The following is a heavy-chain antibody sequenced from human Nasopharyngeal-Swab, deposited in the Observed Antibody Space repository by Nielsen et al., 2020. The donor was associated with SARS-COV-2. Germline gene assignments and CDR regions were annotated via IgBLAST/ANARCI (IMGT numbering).Heavy chain of an antibody. D-gene: IGHD3-22*01. V-gene: IGHV4-31*03. CDR1: GGSISSGGYY. CDR3: ARAAPYYYDSSGYYPFDY. J-gene: IGHJ4*02. CDR2: IYYSGST. Sequence: LRLSCTVSGGSISSGGYYWSWIRQHPGKGLEWIGYIYYSGSTYYNPSLKSRVTISVDTSKNQFSLRLSSVTAADTAVYYCARAAPYYYDSSGYYPFDYWGQGTLVTVSS.